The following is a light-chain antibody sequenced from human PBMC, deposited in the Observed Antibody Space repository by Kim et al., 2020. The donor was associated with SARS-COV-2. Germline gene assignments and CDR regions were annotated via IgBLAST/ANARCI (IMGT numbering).Light chain of an antibody. CDR3: QVWDSSSDHVV. Sequence: APGKTDRITCGGNTIGTKGVHWYQQKPGQAPVLVIYYDSDRTSGIPERFSGSNSGNTATLTITRVEAGDEADYYCQVWDSSSDHVVFGGGTKLTVL. J-gene: IGLJ2*01. CDR1: TIGTKG. CDR2: YDS. V-gene: IGLV3-21*04.